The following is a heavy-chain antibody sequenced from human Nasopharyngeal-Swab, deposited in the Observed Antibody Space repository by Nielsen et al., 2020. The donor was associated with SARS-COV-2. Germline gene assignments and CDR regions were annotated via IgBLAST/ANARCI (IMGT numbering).Heavy chain of an antibody. V-gene: IGHV3-48*02. Sequence: GESLKISCEASGFIFNTYGMNWVRQAPGKGLEWISYISDDNTIFYADSVKGRFTISRDNAKNSLDLQMNSLRDEDTAVYYCARDLELLTNYCALDYWGQGTLVTVSS. CDR1: GFIFNTYG. D-gene: IGHD3-9*01. J-gene: IGHJ4*02. CDR3: ARDLELLTNYCALDY. CDR2: ISDDNTI.